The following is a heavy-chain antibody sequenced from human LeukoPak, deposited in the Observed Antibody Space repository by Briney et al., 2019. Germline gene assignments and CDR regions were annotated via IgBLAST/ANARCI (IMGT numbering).Heavy chain of an antibody. J-gene: IGHJ3*02. CDR1: GGSISSSSYY. Sequence: SETLSLTCTVSGGSISSSSYYWGWIRQPPGKGLEWIGSIYYSGSTYYNPSLKSRVTISVDKSKNQFSLKLSSVTAADTAVYYCASPGRVTTHDAFDIWGQGTMVTVSS. V-gene: IGHV4-39*07. CDR2: IYYSGST. D-gene: IGHD3/OR15-3a*01. CDR3: ASPGRVTTHDAFDI.